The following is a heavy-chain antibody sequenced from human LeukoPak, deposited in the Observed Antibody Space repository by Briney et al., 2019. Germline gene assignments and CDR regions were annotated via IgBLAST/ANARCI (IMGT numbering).Heavy chain of an antibody. CDR1: GYTFTSYY. J-gene: IGHJ6*02. CDR3: ARGGHSLLWFGATDGMDV. Sequence: ASVKVSCKASGYTFTSYYMHWVRQAPGQGLEWMGIINPSGGSTSYAQKFQGRVTMTRDTSTSTVYMELSSLRSEDTAVYYCARGGHSLLWFGATDGMDVWGQGTTVTVSS. V-gene: IGHV1-46*01. D-gene: IGHD3-10*01. CDR2: INPSGGST.